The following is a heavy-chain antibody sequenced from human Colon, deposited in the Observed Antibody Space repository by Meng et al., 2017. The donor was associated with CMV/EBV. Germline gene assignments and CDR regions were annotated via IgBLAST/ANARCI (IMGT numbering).Heavy chain of an antibody. Sequence: SVKVSCKASGGTFKRYSISWVRQAPGQGLEWMGRISPALGIASYAQKFPDRVTITADISTSTAYMELTTLRSDDTAVYYCARDMLWGSSSTYFDSWGQGTLVTVSS. D-gene: IGHD6-6*01. CDR1: GGTFKRYS. CDR3: ARDMLWGSSSTYFDS. V-gene: IGHV1-69*04. J-gene: IGHJ4*02. CDR2: ISPALGIA.